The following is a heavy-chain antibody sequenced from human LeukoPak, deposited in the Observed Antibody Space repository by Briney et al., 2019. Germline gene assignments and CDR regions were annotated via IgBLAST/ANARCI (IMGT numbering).Heavy chain of an antibody. CDR3: TRLVYYDILTGYVFDY. Sequence: PSETLCLTCAVYGGSFSGYYWSWIRQPPGKGLEWVGEINHSGNTNYNPSLKSRVSISVDTSKNQFSLKMSSVTAADTAVYYCTRLVYYDILTGYVFDYWGQGTLVTVSS. CDR2: INHSGNT. CDR1: GGSFSGYY. V-gene: IGHV4-34*01. D-gene: IGHD3-9*01. J-gene: IGHJ4*02.